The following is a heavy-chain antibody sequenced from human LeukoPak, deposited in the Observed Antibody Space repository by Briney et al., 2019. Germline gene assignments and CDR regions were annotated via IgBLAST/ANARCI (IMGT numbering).Heavy chain of an antibody. V-gene: IGHV3-48*04. CDR1: GFTFSSYS. CDR2: ISSSSSTI. CDR3: ARQTRYSSSGDAFDI. Sequence: GGSLRLSCAASGFTFSSYSMNWVRQAPGKGLEWVSYISSSSSTIYHADSVKGRFTISRDNAKNSLYLQMNSLRAEDTAVYYCARQTRYSSSGDAFDIWGQGTMVTVSS. D-gene: IGHD6-19*01. J-gene: IGHJ3*02.